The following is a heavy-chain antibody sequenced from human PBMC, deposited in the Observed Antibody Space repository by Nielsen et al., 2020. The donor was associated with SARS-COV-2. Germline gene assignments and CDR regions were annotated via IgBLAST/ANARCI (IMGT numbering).Heavy chain of an antibody. CDR2: INPNSGGT. D-gene: IGHD2-21*01. V-gene: IGHV1-2*02. J-gene: IGHJ6*02. Sequence: WVRQAPGQGLEWMGWINPNSGGTNYAQKFQGRVTMTRDTSISTAYMELSRLRSDDTAVYYCARDAISAHYGMDVWGQGTTVTVPS. CDR3: ARDAISAHYGMDV.